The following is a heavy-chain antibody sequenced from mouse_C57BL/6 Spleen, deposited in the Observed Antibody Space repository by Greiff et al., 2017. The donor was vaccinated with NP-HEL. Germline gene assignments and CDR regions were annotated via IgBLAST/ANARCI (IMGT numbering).Heavy chain of an antibody. CDR3: ARRDDEGAWFAY. D-gene: IGHD2-12*01. CDR2: INSDGGST. J-gene: IGHJ3*01. Sequence: EVQLVESGGGLVQPGESLKLSCESNEYEFPSHDMSWVRKTPEKRLELVAAINSDGGSTYYPDTMERRFIISRDNTKKTMYLQMSRLRSEDTALYDWARRDDEGAWFAYWGQGTLVTVSA. V-gene: IGHV5-2*01. CDR1: EYEFPSHD.